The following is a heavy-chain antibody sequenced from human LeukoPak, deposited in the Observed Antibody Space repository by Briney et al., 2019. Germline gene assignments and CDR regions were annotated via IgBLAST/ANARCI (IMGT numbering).Heavy chain of an antibody. CDR2: IYYSGST. D-gene: IGHD2-21*02. J-gene: IGHJ4*02. Sequence: SETLSLTCTVSGGSISSYYWGWIRQPPGKGLKGIGYIYYSGSTNYNPSLKSRVTISGDTSKSQCSLKLSSVTAADTAVYYCARATPLVVATATRFDYWGQGTLVTVSS. CDR1: GGSISSYY. V-gene: IGHV4-59*01. CDR3: ARATPLVVATATRFDY.